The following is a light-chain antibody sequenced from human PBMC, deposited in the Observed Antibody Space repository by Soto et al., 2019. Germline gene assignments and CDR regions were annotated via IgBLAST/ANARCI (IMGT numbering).Light chain of an antibody. CDR3: QQFYRGWT. CDR1: QSGSSD. Sequence: EIVMTQSPATLSVSPGKRATLSCRASQSGSSDLAWYQQRPGQAPSLLIYGASTRATGIPARFSGSGSGTEFTLTISSLQSEDFAVYYCQQFYRGWTFGQGTKVEIE. V-gene: IGKV3-15*01. J-gene: IGKJ1*01. CDR2: GAS.